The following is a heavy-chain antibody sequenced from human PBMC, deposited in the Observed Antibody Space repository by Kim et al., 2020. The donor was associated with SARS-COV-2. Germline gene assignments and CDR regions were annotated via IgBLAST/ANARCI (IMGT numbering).Heavy chain of an antibody. V-gene: IGHV1-8*01. J-gene: IGHJ4*02. Sequence: NGGNTGYAQKFQGRVTMTRNTSISTAYMELSSLRSEDTAVYYCARIYDSSGYGFDYWGQGTLVTVSS. CDR3: ARIYDSSGYGFDY. D-gene: IGHD3-22*01. CDR2: NGGNT.